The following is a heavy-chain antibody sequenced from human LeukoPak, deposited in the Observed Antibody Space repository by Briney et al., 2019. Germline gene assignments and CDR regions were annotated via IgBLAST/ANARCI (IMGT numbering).Heavy chain of an antibody. CDR2: IYTSGST. J-gene: IGHJ4*02. Sequence: SETLSLTCTVSGGSISSYYWSWIRQPAGKGLEWIGRIYTSGSTNYNPSLKSRVTMSVDTSKNQFSLKLSSVTAADTAVYYCARDSPYYDSSGYQASFDYWDQGTLVTVSS. CDR1: GGSISSYY. D-gene: IGHD3-22*01. CDR3: ARDSPYYDSSGYQASFDY. V-gene: IGHV4-4*07.